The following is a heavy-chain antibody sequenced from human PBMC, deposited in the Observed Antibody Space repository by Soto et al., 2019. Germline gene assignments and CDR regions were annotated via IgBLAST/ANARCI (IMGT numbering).Heavy chain of an antibody. Sequence: SETLSLTCAVSGASISTINWLSWVRQSPGKGLEWIGEISSSGATHYNPSLKSRVTISVDKSKNHVSLKLSSVTAADTAVYYCARVNGWTFDYWGQGTLVTVSS. J-gene: IGHJ4*02. CDR3: ARVNGWTFDY. D-gene: IGHD6-19*01. V-gene: IGHV4-4*02. CDR2: ISSSGAT. CDR1: GASISTINW.